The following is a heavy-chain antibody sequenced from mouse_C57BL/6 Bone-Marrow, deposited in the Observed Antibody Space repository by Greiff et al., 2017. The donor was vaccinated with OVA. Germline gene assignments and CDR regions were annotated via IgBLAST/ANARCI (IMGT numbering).Heavy chain of an antibody. D-gene: IGHD2-3*01. CDR1: GFTFSSYA. V-gene: IGHV5-4*01. CDR3: ARALDGSYYFDY. J-gene: IGHJ2*01. Sequence: EVQLVESGGGLVKPGGSLKLSCAASGFTFSSYAMSWVRQTPEKRLEWVATISDGGSYTYYPDNVKGRFTISRDNAKNNLYLQMSHLKSEDTAMYYCARALDGSYYFDYWGQGTTLTVSS. CDR2: ISDGGSYT.